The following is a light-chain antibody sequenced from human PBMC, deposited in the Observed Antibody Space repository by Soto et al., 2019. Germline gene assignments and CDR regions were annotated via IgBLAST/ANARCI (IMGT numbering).Light chain of an antibody. CDR2: GAS. V-gene: IGKV3-15*01. CDR1: QSVSSN. J-gene: IGKJ5*01. Sequence: EIVMSQSPATLSVSPGERATLSCRASQSVSSNLAWYQQKPGQAPRLLIYGASTRATGIPASFSGSRSGTDFTLTISSRHSEDVAFYYYQQYNNWPPITFGQGTRLEIK. CDR3: QQYNNWPPIT.